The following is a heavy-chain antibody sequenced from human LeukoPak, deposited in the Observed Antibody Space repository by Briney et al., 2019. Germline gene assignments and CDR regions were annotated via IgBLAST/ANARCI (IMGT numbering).Heavy chain of an antibody. J-gene: IGHJ4*02. CDR2: ISYDGSNN. CDR3: AKDQGAYDPEYYFDY. CDR1: GFTFNTYG. V-gene: IGHV3-30*18. D-gene: IGHD5-12*01. Sequence: GGSLRLSCAASGFTFNTYGMHWVRQAPGKGLEWVAIISYDGSNNYYADSVKGRFTISRGSSKNTLYLQMNSLRGEDTAVYYCAKDQGAYDPEYYFDYWGQGTLVTVSS.